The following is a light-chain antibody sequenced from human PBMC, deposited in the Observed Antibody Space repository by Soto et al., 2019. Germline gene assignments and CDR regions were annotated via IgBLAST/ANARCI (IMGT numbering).Light chain of an antibody. CDR1: QPISNY. CDR3: QQTHAVPLT. V-gene: IGKV1-39*01. Sequence: DVQMAQSPSSLYASVGYRVSITCRASQPISNYLNWYQQKAGEAPKVLIFGASSLQTGVPSKFSGSGYGTDFTLIINNLHPDDFATYYCQQTHAVPLTFGQGTRLEIK. J-gene: IGKJ5*01. CDR2: GAS.